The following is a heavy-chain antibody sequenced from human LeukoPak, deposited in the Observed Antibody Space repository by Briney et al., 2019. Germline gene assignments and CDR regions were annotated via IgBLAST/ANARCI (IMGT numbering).Heavy chain of an antibody. Sequence: SETLSLTCTVSGGSISNSYWNWIRQPPGKGLEWIGYIYYSGTTTNYNPSLRSRVTISVDTSKNQFSLRLTSVTAADTAVYYCARGFASKSTYFDYWGQGTLVTVSS. J-gene: IGHJ4*02. CDR3: ARGFASKSTYFDY. V-gene: IGHV4-59*01. CDR2: IYYSGTTT. CDR1: GGSISNSY.